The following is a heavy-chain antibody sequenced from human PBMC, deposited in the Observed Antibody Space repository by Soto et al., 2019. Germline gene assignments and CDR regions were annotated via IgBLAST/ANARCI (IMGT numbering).Heavy chain of an antibody. V-gene: IGHV1-69*02. CDR3: ARPSTTATGGVEH. Sequence: QVQLVQSGAEVKQPGSSVKVSCKASGVTFNNSNVNWVRQAPGQGLEWMGRFTPILGVANNAQKFQGRLTLSVEKSTSTAYMELSSLRSEDTAVYYSARPSTTATGGVEHWGQGTLVIVSS. D-gene: IGHD2-8*02. CDR1: GVTFNNSN. CDR2: FTPILGVA. J-gene: IGHJ4*02.